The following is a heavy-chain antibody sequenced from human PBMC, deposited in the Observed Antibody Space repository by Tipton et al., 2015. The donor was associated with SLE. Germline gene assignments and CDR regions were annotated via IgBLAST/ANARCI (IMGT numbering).Heavy chain of an antibody. CDR1: GVSIRTPTYY. CDR3: ARHAGDYAYFDS. D-gene: IGHD4-17*01. J-gene: IGHJ4*02. CDR2: ISHSGNT. V-gene: IGHV4-39*01. Sequence: TLSLTCTVSGVSIRTPTYYWGWIRQPPGKGLEWIGTISHSGNTYSHTSLESRVTISEDTSKQQFSLKLTSLTAADTAVYYCARHAGDYAYFDSWGQGILVTVSS.